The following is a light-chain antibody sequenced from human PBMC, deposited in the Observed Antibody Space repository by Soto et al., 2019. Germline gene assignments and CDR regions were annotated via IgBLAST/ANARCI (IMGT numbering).Light chain of an antibody. CDR1: QSLSNSF. CDR3: QQYGRLPLS. Sequence: EILLTQSPGTLSLSPGDRATLSCRASQSLSNSFLAWYQQKPDQTPRLLISGASIRATDIPDRFSGSGSGTDFTLTISRLEPEDFAVYFCQQYGRLPLSFGGGTKVEIK. V-gene: IGKV3-20*01. CDR2: GAS. J-gene: IGKJ4*01.